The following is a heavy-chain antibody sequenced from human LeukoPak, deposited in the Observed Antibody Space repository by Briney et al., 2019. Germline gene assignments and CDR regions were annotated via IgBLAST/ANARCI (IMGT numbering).Heavy chain of an antibody. Sequence: PSQTLSLTCTVSGVSISSGGYYWSWIRQHPGKGLEWVVYIYYSGSTYYNPSTTSGVTTSADTYKNKFPLKLSSVTDADTAVYYCARHIPTSGSLDYWGQGTLVTVSS. V-gene: IGHV4-31*03. CDR2: IYYSGST. J-gene: IGHJ4*02. CDR1: GVSISSGGYY. CDR3: ARHIPTSGSLDY. D-gene: IGHD3-10*01.